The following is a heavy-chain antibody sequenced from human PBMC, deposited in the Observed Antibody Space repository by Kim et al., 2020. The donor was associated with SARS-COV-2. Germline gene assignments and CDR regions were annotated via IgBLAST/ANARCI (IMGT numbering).Heavy chain of an antibody. V-gene: IGHV4-59*08. CDR2: IYYSGGT. CDR1: GGSVKTYY. J-gene: IGHJ4*02. CDR3: ATASVLSGSDY. D-gene: IGHD3-3*01. Sequence: ADTLCLTCTVSGGSVKTYYWSWIRQSPGKGLEWVGDIYYSGGTNSNPSLKSRITMSIDTSKKQFSLTVFPVTAADTAIYYCATASVLSGSDYWGPGTLVTVSS.